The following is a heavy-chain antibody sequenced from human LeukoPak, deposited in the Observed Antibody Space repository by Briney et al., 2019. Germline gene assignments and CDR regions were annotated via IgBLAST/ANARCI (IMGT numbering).Heavy chain of an antibody. Sequence: GGSLRLSCAASGFTFSSYSMNWVRQAPGKGLEWVSSISSSSSYIYYADSVKGRFTISRDNAKNSLYLQMNGLRAEDTAVYYCARDHSYGDEKYDYYYYMDVWGKGTTVTVSS. D-gene: IGHD4-17*01. V-gene: IGHV3-21*01. CDR2: ISSSSSYI. CDR1: GFTFSSYS. J-gene: IGHJ6*03. CDR3: ARDHSYGDEKYDYYYYMDV.